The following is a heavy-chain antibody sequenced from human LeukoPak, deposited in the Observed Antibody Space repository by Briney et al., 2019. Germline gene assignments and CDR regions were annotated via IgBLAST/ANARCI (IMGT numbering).Heavy chain of an antibody. CDR1: GFTFSSYA. D-gene: IGHD3-9*01. CDR3: AKDVLRCFDWSSSADYFDY. V-gene: IGHV3-23*01. J-gene: IGHJ4*02. Sequence: GGSLRLSCAASGFTFSSYAMSWVRQAPGKGLEWVSAISGSGGSTYYADSVKGRFTISRDNSKNTLYLQMNSLRAEDTAVYYCAKDVLRCFDWSSSADYFDYWGQGTLVTVSS. CDR2: ISGSGGST.